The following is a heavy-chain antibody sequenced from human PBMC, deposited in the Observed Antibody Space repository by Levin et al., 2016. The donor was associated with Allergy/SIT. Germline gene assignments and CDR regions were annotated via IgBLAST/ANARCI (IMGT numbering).Heavy chain of an antibody. CDR2: INPGDSET. D-gene: IGHD5-12*01. CDR1: GYTFTSYW. J-gene: IGHJ3*02. V-gene: IGHV5-51*01. CDR3: ARVDRSNDAFDI. Sequence: KVSCKGSGYTFTSYWIAWVRQMPGKGLEWMGIINPGDSETGYSPSFQGQVTISADKSISTASLQWGSLKASDTAMYYCARVDRSNDAFDIWGQGTVVTVSS.